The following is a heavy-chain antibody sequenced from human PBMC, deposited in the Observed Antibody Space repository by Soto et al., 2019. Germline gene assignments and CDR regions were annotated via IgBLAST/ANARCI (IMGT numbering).Heavy chain of an antibody. CDR1: GSTFTSYG. CDR2: IIPILGIA. Sequence: SVKVSCKASGSTFTSYGISWVRQAPGQGLEWMGRIIPILGIANYAQKFQGRVTITADKSTSTAYMELSSLRSEDTAVYYCARHPEAFLVPLLSYYQGMDVWG. J-gene: IGHJ6*02. V-gene: IGHV1-69*04. CDR3: ARHPEAFLVPLLSYYQGMDV. D-gene: IGHD6-6*01.